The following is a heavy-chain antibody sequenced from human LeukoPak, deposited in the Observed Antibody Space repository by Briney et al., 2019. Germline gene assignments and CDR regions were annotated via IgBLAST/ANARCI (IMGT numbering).Heavy chain of an antibody. CDR2: ISSSGSNI. D-gene: IGHD6-13*01. CDR1: GFTCSDYY. J-gene: IGHJ6*02. CDR3: ARLPRNYPGIAAAGLGGFSHYHYYGMDV. V-gene: IGHV3-11*01. Sequence: GGSLRLSCAASGFTCSDYYMSWHRQAPGKGREWVSYISSSGSNIYYADSVKVRFTISRHSAKNSLYLQMNSLRAEDTAVHYCARLPRNYPGIAAAGLGGFSHYHYYGMDVWGQGTTVTVSS.